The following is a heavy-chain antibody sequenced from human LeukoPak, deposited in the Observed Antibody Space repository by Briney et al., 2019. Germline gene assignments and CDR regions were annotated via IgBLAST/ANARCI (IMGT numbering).Heavy chain of an antibody. CDR1: GFTFSSYA. Sequence: SGGSLRLSCAASGFTFSSYAMSWVRQAPGKGLEWVSAISGSGGSTYYADSVKGRFTISRDNSKNTLYLQMNSLRAEDTAVYYCAKGGSSSGWYYFDYWGQGTLVTVSS. CDR3: AKGGSSSGWYYFDY. D-gene: IGHD6-19*01. J-gene: IGHJ4*02. CDR2: ISGSGGST. V-gene: IGHV3-23*01.